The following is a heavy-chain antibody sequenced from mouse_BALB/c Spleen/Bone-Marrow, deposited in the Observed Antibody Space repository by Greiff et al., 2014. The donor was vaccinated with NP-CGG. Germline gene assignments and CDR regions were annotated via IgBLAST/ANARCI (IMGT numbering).Heavy chain of an antibody. D-gene: IGHD2-3*01. J-gene: IGHJ2*01. CDR1: GYAFSSYW. CDR2: IYPGDGDT. Sequence: LVESGAELVRPGSSVKISCRASGYAFSSYWMNWVKQRPGQGLEGIGQIYPGDGDTNYNGKFKGKAALTADKSSSTAYMQLSGLTSEDSAVYFCARGRGWYFDYWGQGTTLTVSS. V-gene: IGHV1-80*01. CDR3: ARGRGWYFDY.